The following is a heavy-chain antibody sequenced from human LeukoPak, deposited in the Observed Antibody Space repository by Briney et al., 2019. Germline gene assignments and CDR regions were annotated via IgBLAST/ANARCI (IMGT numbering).Heavy chain of an antibody. J-gene: IGHJ2*01. D-gene: IGHD3-22*01. Sequence: SETLSLTCAFYGGSFSDYSWSWIRQSPGKGLEWIGEIDHSASTNYNPSLESRVTLSVDTSKNQFSLELRSVTAADTAVYYCARGVTMIVVVIHDWYFDLWGRGTLVTVSS. CDR1: GGSFSDYS. CDR3: ARGVTMIVVVIHDWYFDL. V-gene: IGHV4-34*01. CDR2: IDHSAST.